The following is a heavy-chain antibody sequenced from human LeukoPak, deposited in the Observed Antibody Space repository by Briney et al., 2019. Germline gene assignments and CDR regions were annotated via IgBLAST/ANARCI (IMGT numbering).Heavy chain of an antibody. Sequence: RSGESLKISCKGSGYSFTSYWIGWVRQMPGKGLEWMGIIYPGDSDTRYSPSFQGQVTISADKSISTAYLQWSSLKASDTAMYYCARVVITSPYYMDVWGKGTTVTISS. V-gene: IGHV5-51*01. CDR3: ARVVITSPYYMDV. J-gene: IGHJ6*03. CDR1: GYSFTSYW. D-gene: IGHD3-22*01. CDR2: IYPGDSDT.